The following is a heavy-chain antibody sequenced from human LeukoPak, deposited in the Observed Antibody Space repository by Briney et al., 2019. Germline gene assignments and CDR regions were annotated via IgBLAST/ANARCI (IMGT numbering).Heavy chain of an antibody. D-gene: IGHD6-19*01. V-gene: IGHV4-34*01. Sequence: SETLSLTCAVYGGSFSGYYWSWIRQPPGKGLEWIGEINHSGSTNYNPSLKSRVTISVDTSKNQFSLKLSSVTAADTAVYYCARLALSSGPTTGFDYWGQGTLVTVSS. CDR3: ARLALSSGPTTGFDY. J-gene: IGHJ4*02. CDR1: GGSFSGYY. CDR2: INHSGST.